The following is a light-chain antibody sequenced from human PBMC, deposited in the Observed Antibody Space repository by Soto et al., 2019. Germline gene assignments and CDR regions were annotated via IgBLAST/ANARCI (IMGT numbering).Light chain of an antibody. CDR3: QQYAGSSYT. CDR1: QSVSSNY. J-gene: IGKJ2*01. CDR2: GAS. Sequence: EIVLTQSPGTLSLSPGERATLSCRASQSVSSNYLVWYQQKPGQAPRPRIYGASTRATGIPDRFSGSGSGPDFTLTISRLEPEDFAVYYCQQYAGSSYTFGQGTTLEIK. V-gene: IGKV3-20*01.